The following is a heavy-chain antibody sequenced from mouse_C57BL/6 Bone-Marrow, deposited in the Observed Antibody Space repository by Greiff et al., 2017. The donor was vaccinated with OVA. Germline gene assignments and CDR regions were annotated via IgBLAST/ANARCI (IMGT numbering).Heavy chain of an antibody. CDR2: IRLKSDNYAT. Sequence: DVMLVESGGGLVQPGGSMKLSCVASGFTFSNYWMNWVRQSPEKGLEWVAQIRLKSDNYATHYAESVKGRFTISRDDSKSSVYLQMNNLRAEDTGIYYCTAGGDWYFDVWGTGTTVTVSS. CDR1: GFTFSNYW. J-gene: IGHJ1*03. V-gene: IGHV6-3*01. CDR3: TAGGDWYFDV. D-gene: IGHD3-1*01.